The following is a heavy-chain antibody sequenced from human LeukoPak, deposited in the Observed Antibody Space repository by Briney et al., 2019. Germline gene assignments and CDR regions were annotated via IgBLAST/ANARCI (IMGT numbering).Heavy chain of an antibody. CDR3: ARIDPYFDY. Sequence: GGSLRLSCTASGFTLSSYEMSWIRQAPGKGLEWVSSIDYSGGDTHYADSVKGRFTISRDNAKNSLYLQMNSLRAEDTAVYYCARIDPYFDYWGQGTLVTVSS. D-gene: IGHD3-22*01. J-gene: IGHJ4*02. CDR1: GFTLSSYE. CDR2: IDYSGGDT. V-gene: IGHV3-48*03.